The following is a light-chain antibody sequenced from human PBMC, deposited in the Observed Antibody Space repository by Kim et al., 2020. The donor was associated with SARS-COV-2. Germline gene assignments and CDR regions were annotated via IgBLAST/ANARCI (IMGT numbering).Light chain of an antibody. CDR3: QQYGSSSLT. J-gene: IGKJ4*01. CDR2: DAS. V-gene: IGKV3-20*01. CDR1: QSVSNSY. Sequence: EIVLTQSPGTLSLSPGERATLSCRASQSVSNSYLAWYQQKPGQAPRLLIYDASSRATGIPDRFSGSVSGTDFTLTISRLEPEDFAVYYCQQYGSSSLTFGGGTKVDIK.